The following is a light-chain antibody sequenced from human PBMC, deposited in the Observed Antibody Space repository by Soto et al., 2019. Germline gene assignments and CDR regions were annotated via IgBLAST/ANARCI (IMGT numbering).Light chain of an antibody. J-gene: IGLJ3*02. V-gene: IGLV2-23*02. CDR3: CSYAGSSTLV. CDR2: EVI. CDR1: SSDVGAYNY. Sequence: QSALTQPASVSGSPGQSITISCTGTSSDVGAYNYVSWYQQLPGKAPKLMIYEVINRPSGVSNRFSGSKSGNTASLTISGLQAEDEADYYCCSYAGSSTLVFGGGTKLTVL.